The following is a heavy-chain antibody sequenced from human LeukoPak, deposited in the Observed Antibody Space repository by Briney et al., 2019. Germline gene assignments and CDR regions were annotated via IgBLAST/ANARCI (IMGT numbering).Heavy chain of an antibody. CDR3: ARGGGLPFDY. D-gene: IGHD2-15*01. CDR2: IYYSGST. CDR1: GGSISSYY. J-gene: IGHJ4*02. Sequence: PSETLSLTCTVSGGSISSYYWSWIRQPPGKGLEWIGYIYYSGSTNYNPSLKSRVTISVDTSKNQFSLKLSSVTAADTAVYYCARGGGLPFDYWGQGTLVTVSS. V-gene: IGHV4-59*01.